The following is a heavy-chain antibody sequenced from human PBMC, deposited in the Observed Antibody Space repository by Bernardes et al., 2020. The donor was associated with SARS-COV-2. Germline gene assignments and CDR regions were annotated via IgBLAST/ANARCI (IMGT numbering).Heavy chain of an antibody. Sequence: TCAVSGYSIRSGYYWGWIRQPPGRTLEWIGRIYRSGQPYYNPSLKSRVTISVDMSKNQLSLKLTSVTAADTAVYYCAGDNWTPDYWGQGSLVTGSA. J-gene: IGHJ4*02. CDR2: IYRSGQP. CDR3: AGDNWTPDY. CDR1: GYSIRSGYY. D-gene: IGHD1-20*01. V-gene: IGHV4-38-2*02.